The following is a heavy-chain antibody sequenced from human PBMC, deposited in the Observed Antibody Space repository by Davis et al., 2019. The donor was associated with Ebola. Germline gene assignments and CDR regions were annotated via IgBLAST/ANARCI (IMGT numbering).Heavy chain of an antibody. CDR1: GFTFNDYY. CDR2: ISSSGSTI. V-gene: IGHV3-11*01. J-gene: IGHJ4*02. Sequence: GESLKISCAASGFTFNDYYMSWIRQAPGKGLEWVSYISSSGSTIYYADSVKGRFTISRDNAKNSLYLQMNSLRAEDTAVYYCARVAYCSGGSCYRHFDYWGQGTLVTVSS. CDR3: ARVAYCSGGSCYRHFDY. D-gene: IGHD2-15*01.